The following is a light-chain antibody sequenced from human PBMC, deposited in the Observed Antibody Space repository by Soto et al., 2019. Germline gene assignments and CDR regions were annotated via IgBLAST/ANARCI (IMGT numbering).Light chain of an antibody. CDR3: QHYNSYSEA. CDR1: QTIRSG. Sequence: DIQMTQSPSTLSGSVGDRVTITCRAMQTIRSGLAGYQQKPGKDPKLLIYKASTLKSGVPPRFSGSGSGTEFTLTISSLQPDDFATYYCQHYNSYSEAFGQGTKVELK. CDR2: KAS. V-gene: IGKV1-5*03. J-gene: IGKJ1*01.